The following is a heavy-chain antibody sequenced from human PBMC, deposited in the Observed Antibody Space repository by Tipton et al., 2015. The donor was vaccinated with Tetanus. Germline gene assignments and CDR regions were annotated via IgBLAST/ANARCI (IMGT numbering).Heavy chain of an antibody. CDR1: GVSMRSGGYS. V-gene: IGHV4-30-2*01. J-gene: IGHJ5*02. CDR2: IYHTGGS. D-gene: IGHD2-2*01. CDR3: ARGSDIVVVPGVTRADWFDP. Sequence: TLSLTCDVSGVSMRSGGYSWSWIRQPPGKGLEWIGYIYHTGGSYYNPSLKGRVTMSLDTSKNQFSLKLTSVTAADTAMYYCARGSDIVVVPGVTRADWFDPWGQGTLVTVSS.